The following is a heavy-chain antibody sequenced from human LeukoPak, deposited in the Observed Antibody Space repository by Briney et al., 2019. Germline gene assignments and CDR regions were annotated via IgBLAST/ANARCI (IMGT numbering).Heavy chain of an antibody. CDR3: TRNYYGDSGGFFDY. Sequence: GGSLRLSCTASGFTFGDYAMSWVRQAPGKGLEWVGFIRSKAYGGTSEYAVSVKGRFTISRDDSKSIAYLQINSLKTEDTALYYCTRNYYGDSGGFFDYWGQGTLVTVSS. CDR2: IRSKAYGGTS. V-gene: IGHV3-49*04. D-gene: IGHD4-17*01. CDR1: GFTFGDYA. J-gene: IGHJ4*02.